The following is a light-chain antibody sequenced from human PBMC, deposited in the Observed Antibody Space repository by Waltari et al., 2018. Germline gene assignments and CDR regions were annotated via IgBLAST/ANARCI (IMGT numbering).Light chain of an antibody. Sequence: SSELTQDPAVSVALGQTVRITCQGDSLRTYYVSWFHQKPGQAPALVIYGKNNRPSGIPDRFSAASSGSTASLTIIGAQAEDEADYYCHSRDSRGDVVIGGGTKLTVV. V-gene: IGLV3-19*01. CDR1: SLRTYY. J-gene: IGLJ2*01. CDR2: GKN. CDR3: HSRDSRGDVV.